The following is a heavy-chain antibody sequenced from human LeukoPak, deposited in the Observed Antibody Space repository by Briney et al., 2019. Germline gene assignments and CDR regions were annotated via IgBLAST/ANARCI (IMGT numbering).Heavy chain of an antibody. D-gene: IGHD3-9*01. CDR2: IYYSGST. J-gene: IGHJ5*02. V-gene: IGHV4-59*08. CDR1: GGSIRGYY. Sequence: SETLSLTCNVSGGSIRGYYWSWIRQPPGKGLEWIGYIYYSGSTNYNPSLKSRVTISVDTSKNQFSLKLSSATAADTAVYYCARASLGYDILTGYYTAYNWFDPWGQGTLVTVSS. CDR3: ARASLGYDILTGYYTAYNWFDP.